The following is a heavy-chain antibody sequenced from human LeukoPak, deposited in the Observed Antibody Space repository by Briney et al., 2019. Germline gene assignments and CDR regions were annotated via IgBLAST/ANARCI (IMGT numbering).Heavy chain of an antibody. V-gene: IGHV4-31*03. CDR2: IYYSGST. Sequence: SETLSLTCTVSGGSISSGGYYWSWIRQHPGKGLEWIGYIYYSGSTYYIPSLKSRVTISVDTSKNQFSLKLSSVTAADTAVYYCARVRSGYDRAFDYWGQGTLVTVSS. D-gene: IGHD5-12*01. CDR3: ARVRSGYDRAFDY. CDR1: GGSISSGGYY. J-gene: IGHJ4*02.